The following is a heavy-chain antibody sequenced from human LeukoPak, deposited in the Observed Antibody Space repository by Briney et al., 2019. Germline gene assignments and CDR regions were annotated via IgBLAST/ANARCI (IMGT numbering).Heavy chain of an antibody. D-gene: IGHD2-2*02. CDR2: IWYDGSNK. J-gene: IGHJ5*02. V-gene: IGHV3-30*02. CDR3: AKDLYCSSTSCYRGHWFDP. CDR1: EFTFSSYG. Sequence: GGSLRLSCAASEFTFSSYGMHWIRQAPGKGLEWVAFIWYDGSNKYYADSVKGRFTISRDNSKNTLYLQMNSLRAEDTAVCHCAKDLYCSSTSCYRGHWFDPWGQGTLVTVSS.